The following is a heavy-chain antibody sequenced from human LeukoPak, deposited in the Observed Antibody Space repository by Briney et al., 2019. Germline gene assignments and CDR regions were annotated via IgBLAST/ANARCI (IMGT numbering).Heavy chain of an antibody. J-gene: IGHJ5*02. CDR3: AREGTSGTHLNWFDP. CDR1: GGSISSYY. V-gene: IGHV4-59*01. Sequence: KPSETLSLTCTVSGGSISSYYWSWIRQPPGKGLEWIGHIYGSGSTNYNPSLKSRVTLSVDTSKNQFSLKLSSLTAADRAVYYCAREGTSGTHLNWFDPWGQGTLVTVSS. D-gene: IGHD1-1*01. CDR2: IYGSGST.